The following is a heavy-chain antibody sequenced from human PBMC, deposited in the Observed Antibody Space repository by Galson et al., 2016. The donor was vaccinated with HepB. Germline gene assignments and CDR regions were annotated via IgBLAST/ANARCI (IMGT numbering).Heavy chain of an antibody. Sequence: SLRLSCAASGFTVSSNYMNWVCQAPGKGLEWVSLVYSSGTTYYPDSVKGRFTISRDTSKNTLYLQMNSLRAEDTAVYFCARGATYSGYTGVFDLWGQGTLVTVSS. CDR1: GFTVSSNY. J-gene: IGHJ3*01. D-gene: IGHD5-12*01. V-gene: IGHV3-53*01. CDR3: ARGATYSGYTGVFDL. CDR2: VYSSGTT.